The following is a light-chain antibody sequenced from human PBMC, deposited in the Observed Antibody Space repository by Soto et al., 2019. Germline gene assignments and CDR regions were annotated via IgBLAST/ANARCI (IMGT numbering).Light chain of an antibody. J-gene: IGKJ1*01. Sequence: DIQMTQSPSTLSASVGDTVTITCRASQTISRWLAWYQQKPGKAPRLLIYNASTLESGVPSRFTASGSGTEFTLTISSLQPDEFATYYCQEYNNYWTFGQGTKVDI. V-gene: IGKV1-5*01. CDR1: QTISRW. CDR2: NAS. CDR3: QEYNNYWT.